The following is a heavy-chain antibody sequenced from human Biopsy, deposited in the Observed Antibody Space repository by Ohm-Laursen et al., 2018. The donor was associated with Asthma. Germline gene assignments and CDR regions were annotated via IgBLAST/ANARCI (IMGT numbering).Heavy chain of an antibody. D-gene: IGHD6-25*01. J-gene: IGHJ6*02. Sequence: SLRLSCAASGFSFSDYYMTWMRQAPGKGLEWVSSISSSGSTTYPAESMKGRFTISRDNAQKSLFLQMGSLRAEDTAIYYCARVFESSEWGPFYHFGLAVWAKGPRSPSP. CDR2: ISSSGSTT. CDR3: ARVFESSEWGPFYHFGLAV. CDR1: GFSFSDYY. V-gene: IGHV3-11*01.